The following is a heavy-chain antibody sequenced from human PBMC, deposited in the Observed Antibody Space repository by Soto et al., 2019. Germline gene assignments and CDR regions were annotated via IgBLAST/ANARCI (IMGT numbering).Heavy chain of an antibody. CDR2: ISSSGTTI. J-gene: IGHJ4*02. CDR1: EFTFSEYE. CDR3: ARRFDD. V-gene: IGHV3-48*03. Sequence: PGGSLRLSCAASEFTFSEYEMNWVRQAPGKGLEWISYISSSGTTIYYADSVKGRFTISRDNAKSSLSLQMNSLRADDTAVYYCARRFDDWGQGTLVTVSS.